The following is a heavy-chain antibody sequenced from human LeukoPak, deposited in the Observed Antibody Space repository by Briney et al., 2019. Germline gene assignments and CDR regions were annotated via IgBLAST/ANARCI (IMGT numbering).Heavy chain of an antibody. D-gene: IGHD3-10*01. CDR2: IHHSGTT. V-gene: IGHV4-61*01. Sequence: PSETLSLTCTVSGGPVSRGSYYWSWTRQPPGKGLEWIGYIHHSGTTNYSPSLKSRVTISVDMSKNQFFLNLTSVTAADTAVYYCARGRGLRAVNNWFDPWGQGTLVTVSS. CDR1: GGPVSRGSYY. J-gene: IGHJ5*02. CDR3: ARGRGLRAVNNWFDP.